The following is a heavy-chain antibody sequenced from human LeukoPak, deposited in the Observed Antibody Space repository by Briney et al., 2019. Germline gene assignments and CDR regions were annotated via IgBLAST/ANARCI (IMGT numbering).Heavy chain of an antibody. CDR2: IKQDESEK. CDR1: GFTFGSSW. J-gene: IGHJ4*02. CDR3: ARDSTYATRFDY. Sequence: PGGSLRLSCAASGFTFGSSWMSWVRQAPGKGLEWVANIKQDESEKYYVDSVKGRFTISRDNAKNSLYLQMNILRAEDTAVYYCARDSTYATRFDYWGQGTLVTVSS. V-gene: IGHV3-7*01. D-gene: IGHD2-15*01.